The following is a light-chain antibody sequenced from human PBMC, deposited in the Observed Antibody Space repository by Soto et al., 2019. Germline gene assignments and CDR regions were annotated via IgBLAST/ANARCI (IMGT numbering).Light chain of an antibody. Sequence: EIVMTQSPATLSVSPGEGATLSCKASQNVNSNLAWYQQRPGQPPRLLIYDASTRATGISARFSGSGYGTDFTLIISRLQSEDFVDYFCQQGNNWPLTFGGGTQVEIK. CDR3: QQGNNWPLT. J-gene: IGKJ4*01. CDR2: DAS. V-gene: IGKV3-15*01. CDR1: QNVNSN.